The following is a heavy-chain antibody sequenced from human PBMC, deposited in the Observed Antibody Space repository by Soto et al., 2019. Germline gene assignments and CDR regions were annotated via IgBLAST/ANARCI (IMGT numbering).Heavy chain of an antibody. CDR2: VHDSWGS. J-gene: IGHJ6*03. CDR3: GRRGSGPLPGLLDV. V-gene: IGHV4-59*08. D-gene: IGHD1-26*01. Sequence: SETLSLTCTVSGGSISSYYWSWIRQPPGKGLEWIGYVHDSWGSHYNPSLKSRVAISLDTSKSQFSLKLTSVTATDTAVYYCGRRGSGPLPGLLDVWGKGTRATASS. CDR1: GGSISSYY.